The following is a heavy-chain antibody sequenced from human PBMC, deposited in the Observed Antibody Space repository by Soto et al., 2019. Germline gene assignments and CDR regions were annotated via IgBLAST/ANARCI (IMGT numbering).Heavy chain of an antibody. CDR2: XXAGNGNT. CDR1: GYTFTSYA. V-gene: IGHV1-3*01. Sequence: ASVKVSCKASGYTFTSYAMHWVRQAPGQRLEWMXXXXAGNGNTKYSQKFQGRVTITRDTSASTAYMELSSLRSEDTAVYYCASGQLSRMDVWGQGTTVTVSS. D-gene: IGHD6-13*01. CDR3: ASGQLSRMDV. J-gene: IGHJ6*02.